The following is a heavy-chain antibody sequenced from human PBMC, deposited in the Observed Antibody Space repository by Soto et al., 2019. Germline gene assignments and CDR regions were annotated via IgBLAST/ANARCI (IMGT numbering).Heavy chain of an antibody. CDR3: ARDGYSNYDYYYYCMDV. Sequence: EVQLVESGGGLVQPGGSLRLSCAASGFTVSSNYMSWVRQAPGKGLEWVSVIYSGGSTYYADSVKGRFTISRDNSKNTRYLKMNSLRAEDTAVYYCARDGYSNYDYYYYCMDVWGQGTTVTVSS. J-gene: IGHJ6*02. CDR1: GFTVSSNY. D-gene: IGHD4-4*01. V-gene: IGHV3-66*01. CDR2: IYSGGST.